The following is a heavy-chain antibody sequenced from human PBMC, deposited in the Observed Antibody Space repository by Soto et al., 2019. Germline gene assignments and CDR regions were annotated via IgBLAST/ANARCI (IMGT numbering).Heavy chain of an antibody. V-gene: IGHV3-7*01. D-gene: IGHD2-15*01. CDR1: GFTFSSYW. CDR3: ARDGYCSGGSCYHMNPYYYYYGMDV. CDR2: IKQDGSEK. J-gene: IGHJ6*02. Sequence: GGSLSLSCAASGFTFSSYWMSWVRQAPGKGLEWVANIKQDGSEKYYVDSVKGRFTISRDNAKNSLYLQMNSLRAEDTAVYYCARDGYCSGGSCYHMNPYYYYYGMDVWGQGTTVTVSS.